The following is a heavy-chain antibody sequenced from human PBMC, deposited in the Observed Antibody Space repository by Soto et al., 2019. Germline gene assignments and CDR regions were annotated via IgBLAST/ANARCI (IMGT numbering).Heavy chain of an antibody. D-gene: IGHD3-10*01. CDR3: ARDSRGGLLRPYYYYGMDV. J-gene: IGHJ6*02. CDR2: ISSSGSTI. V-gene: IGHV3-48*03. CDR1: GFTFSSYE. Sequence: EVQLVESGGGLVQPGGSLRLSCAASGFTFSSYEMNWVRQAPGKGLEWVSYISSSGSTIYYADSVKGRFTISRDNAKNLLLLQMNSLRAEDTAVYYCARDSRGGLLRPYYYYGMDVWGQGTTVTVSS.